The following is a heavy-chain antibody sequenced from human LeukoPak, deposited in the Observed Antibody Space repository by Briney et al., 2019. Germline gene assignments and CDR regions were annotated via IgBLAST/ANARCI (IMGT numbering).Heavy chain of an antibody. CDR1: GFTFSSYG. Sequence: GGSLRLSCAASGFTFSSYGMHWVRQAPGKGLEWVAVIWYDGSNKYYADSVKGRFTISRDNSKNTLYLQMSSLRAEDTAVYYCAKSLGIYYRSGMDVWGQGTTVSVSS. V-gene: IGHV3-33*06. CDR3: AKSLGIYYRSGMDV. CDR2: IWYDGSNK. D-gene: IGHD3-10*01. J-gene: IGHJ6*02.